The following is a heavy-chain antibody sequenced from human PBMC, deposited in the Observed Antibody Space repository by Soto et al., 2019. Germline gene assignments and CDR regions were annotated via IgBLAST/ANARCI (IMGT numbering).Heavy chain of an antibody. D-gene: IGHD3-16*02. CDR2: IYSGGST. CDR3: ASLRSDYVWGSYRYTGSYYFDY. J-gene: IGHJ4*02. CDR1: GFTVSSNY. Sequence: PGGSLRLSCAASGFTVSSNYMSWVRQAPGKGLEWVSVIYSGGSTYYADSVKGRFTISRHNSKNTLYLQMNSLRAEDTAVYYCASLRSDYVWGSYRYTGSYYFDYWGQGTLVTVSS. V-gene: IGHV3-53*04.